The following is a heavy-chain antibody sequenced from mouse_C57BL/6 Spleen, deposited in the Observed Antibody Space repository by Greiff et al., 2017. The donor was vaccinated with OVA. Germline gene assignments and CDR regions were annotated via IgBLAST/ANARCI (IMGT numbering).Heavy chain of an antibody. CDR1: GYTFTSYW. CDR2: IYPSDSET. CDR3: ARSSGYYLYYFDY. V-gene: IGHV1-61*01. J-gene: IGHJ2*01. Sequence: VQLQQPGAELVRPGSSVKLSCKASGYTFTSYWMDWVKQRPGQGLEWIGNIYPSDSETHYNQKFKDKATLTVDKSSSTAYMQLSSLTSEDSAVYYCARSSGYYLYYFDYWGQGTTLTVSS. D-gene: IGHD2-3*01.